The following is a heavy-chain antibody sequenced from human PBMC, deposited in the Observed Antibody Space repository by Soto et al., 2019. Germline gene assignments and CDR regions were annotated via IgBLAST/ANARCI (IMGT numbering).Heavy chain of an antibody. CDR2: IYYSGST. Sequence: SETLSLTCTVSGGSISSYYWSWIRQPPGKGLEWIGYIYYSGSTNYNPSLKSRVTISVDTSKNQFSLKLSSVTAADTAVYYCARSYCTNGICYSWEPMDVWGKGTTVTVSS. V-gene: IGHV4-59*08. D-gene: IGHD2-8*01. J-gene: IGHJ6*03. CDR3: ARSYCTNGICYSWEPMDV. CDR1: GGSISSYY.